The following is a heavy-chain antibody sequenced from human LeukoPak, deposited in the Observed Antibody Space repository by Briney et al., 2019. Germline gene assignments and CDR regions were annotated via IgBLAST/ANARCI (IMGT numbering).Heavy chain of an antibody. J-gene: IGHJ6*03. V-gene: IGHV1-69*11. CDR3: VGTVTSARRYYFYRDV. D-gene: IGHD4-17*01. CDR2: VIPILCTA. CDR1: VGSFSSYA. Sequence: SSVTVSCKVSVGSFSSYAFSWVRLAPGQGLEWMGRVIPILCTANYYQKFQDRVTITTDDSTSTAFLELSSLRSDDTAVVYCVGTVTSARRYYFYRDVWAKKTSVTVPS.